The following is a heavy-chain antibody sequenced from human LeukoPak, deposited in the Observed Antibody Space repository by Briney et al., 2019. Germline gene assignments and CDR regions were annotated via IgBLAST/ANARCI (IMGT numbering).Heavy chain of an antibody. Sequence: GGSLRLSCAASGLTFSNHGMHWVRQAPGKGLEWVAMITSDGNNKYYADSVKDRFTISRDDSKNTLYLQMNSLRDEDTAVYYCAKDKIFRYLDYWGQGALVTVTS. CDR2: ITSDGNNK. CDR1: GLTFSNHG. CDR3: AKDKIFRYLDY. V-gene: IGHV3-30*18. D-gene: IGHD2/OR15-2a*01. J-gene: IGHJ4*02.